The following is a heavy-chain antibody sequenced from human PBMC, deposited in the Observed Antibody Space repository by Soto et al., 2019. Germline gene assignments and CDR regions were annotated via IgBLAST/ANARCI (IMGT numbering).Heavy chain of an antibody. Sequence: PSETLSLTCAVSGGSISSGGYSWSWIRQPPGKGLEWIGYIYHSGSTYYNPSLKSRVTISVDRSKNQFSLKLSSVTAADTAVYYCARALITKVDYWGQGTLVT. CDR2: IYHSGST. J-gene: IGHJ4*02. CDR1: GGSISSGGYS. CDR3: ARALITKVDY. D-gene: IGHD3-10*01. V-gene: IGHV4-30-2*01.